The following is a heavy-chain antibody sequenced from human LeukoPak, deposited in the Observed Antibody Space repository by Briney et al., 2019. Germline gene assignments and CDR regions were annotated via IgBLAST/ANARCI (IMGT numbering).Heavy chain of an antibody. D-gene: IGHD1-26*01. Sequence: GGSLRLSCAASGFTFSNYWMTWARQAPGKGLEWVANIKQDGSEKYFVDSVKGRFTISRDNAKNTLILQMNSLRAEDTAVYYCARGGSPPEALGDTFDVWGHGTLVTVSS. CDR1: GFTFSNYW. CDR3: ARGGSPPEALGDTFDV. CDR2: IKQDGSEK. J-gene: IGHJ3*01. V-gene: IGHV3-7*02.